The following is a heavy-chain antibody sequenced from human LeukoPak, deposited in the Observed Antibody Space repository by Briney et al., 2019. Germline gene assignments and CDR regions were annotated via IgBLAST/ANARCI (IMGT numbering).Heavy chain of an antibody. CDR3: AREQAAAGTSWFDP. CDR2: IYYSGST. CDR1: GGSISSSSYY. V-gene: IGHV4-39*07. Sequence: PPETLSLTCTVSGGSISSSSYYWGWIRQPPGKGLEWIGSIYYSGSTYYNPSLKSRVTISVDTSKNQFSLKLSSVTAADTAVYYCAREQAAAGTSWFDPWGQGTLVTVSS. J-gene: IGHJ5*02. D-gene: IGHD6-13*01.